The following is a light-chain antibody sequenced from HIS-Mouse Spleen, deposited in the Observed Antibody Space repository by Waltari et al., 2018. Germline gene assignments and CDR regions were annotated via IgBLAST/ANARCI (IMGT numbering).Light chain of an antibody. Sequence: QSALTQPRSGSGSPGQSVTISCPRTRRDVGGYNYVSWYQQHPGKPPKLMIYDVSKRPSGVPDRFSGSKSGHTASLTISGLQAEDEADYYCCSYAGSYTGVFGTGTKVTVL. CDR3: CSYAGSYTGV. V-gene: IGLV2-11*01. J-gene: IGLJ1*01. CDR2: DVS. CDR1: RRDVGGYNY.